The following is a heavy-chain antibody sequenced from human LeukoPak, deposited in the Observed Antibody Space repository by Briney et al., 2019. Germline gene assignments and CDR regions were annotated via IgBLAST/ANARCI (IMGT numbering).Heavy chain of an antibody. D-gene: IGHD5-12*01. Sequence: GGSLRLSCAASGFTFDDYTMHWVRQAPGKGLEWVSLISWDGGSTYYADSVKGRFTISRDNSKNSLYLQMNSLRTEDTALYYCAKGRGYSGYDYSLDYWGQGTLVTVSS. CDR3: AKGRGYSGYDYSLDY. CDR2: ISWDGGST. CDR1: GFTFDDYT. J-gene: IGHJ4*02. V-gene: IGHV3-43*01.